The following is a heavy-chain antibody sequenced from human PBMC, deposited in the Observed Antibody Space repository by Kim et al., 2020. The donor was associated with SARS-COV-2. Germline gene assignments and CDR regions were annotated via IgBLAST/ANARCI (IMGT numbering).Heavy chain of an antibody. V-gene: IGHV3-30-3*01. CDR2: ISYDGSNK. J-gene: IGHJ6*02. D-gene: IGHD5-18*01. Sequence: GGSLRLSCAASGFTFSSYAMHWVRQAPGKGLEWVAVISYDGSNKYYADSVKGRFTISRDNSKNTLYLQMNSLRAEDTAVYYCARDRRYSYGYGYYYYGMDVWGQGTTVTVSS. CDR1: GFTFSSYA. CDR3: ARDRRYSYGYGYYYYGMDV.